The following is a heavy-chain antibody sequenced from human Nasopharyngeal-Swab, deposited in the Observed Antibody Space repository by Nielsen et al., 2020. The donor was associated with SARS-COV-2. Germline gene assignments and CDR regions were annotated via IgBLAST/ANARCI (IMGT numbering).Heavy chain of an antibody. CDR2: INHSGST. V-gene: IGHV4-34*01. J-gene: IGHJ6*03. CDR3: ARDTIGYCSSTSCYQYYYYYMDV. D-gene: IGHD2-2*01. Sequence: RQAPGKGLEGIGEINHSGSTNYNPSLKRRVTISVDTSKNPFSLKLSAVTAADTAVYYCARDTIGYCSSTSCYQYYYYYMDVWGKGTTVTVSS.